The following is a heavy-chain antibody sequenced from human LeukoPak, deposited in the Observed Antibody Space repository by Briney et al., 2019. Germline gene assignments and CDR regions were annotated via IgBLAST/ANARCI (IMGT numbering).Heavy chain of an antibody. CDR2: ISSSGSTI. D-gene: IGHD1-26*01. CDR3: ARYRFVVGATDSFDM. CDR1: GFTFSDYY. Sequence: GGSLILSCAASGFTFSDYYMSWIRQAPGKGLEWVSYISSSGSTIYYADSVKGRFTISRDNAKNSLYLQMNSLRAEDTAVYYCARYRFVVGATDSFDMWGQGTTVTVSS. V-gene: IGHV3-11*04. J-gene: IGHJ3*02.